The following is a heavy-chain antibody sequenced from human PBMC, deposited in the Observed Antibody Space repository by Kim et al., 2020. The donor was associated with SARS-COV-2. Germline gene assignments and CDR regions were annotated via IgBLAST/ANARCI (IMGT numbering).Heavy chain of an antibody. V-gene: IGHV1-69*13. CDR1: GGTFSSYA. D-gene: IGHD6-13*01. CDR3: ARDGGLIAAQGPPSLNSYYGMDV. J-gene: IGHJ6*02. CDR2: TIPMFGTA. Sequence: SVKVSCKASGGTFSSYAISWVRQAPGQGLEWMGGTIPMFGTANYAQKFQGRLTITADESTTTAYMELSSLRSEDTAVYYCARDGGLIAAQGPPSLNSYYGMDVWGQGTTVTVSS.